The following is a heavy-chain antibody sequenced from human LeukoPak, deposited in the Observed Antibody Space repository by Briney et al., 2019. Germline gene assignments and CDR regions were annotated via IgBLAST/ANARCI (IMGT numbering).Heavy chain of an antibody. CDR1: GHTFTGYG. CDR3: TRDPPVSLDYYYYYMDV. D-gene: IGHD4-11*01. Sequence: GASVKVSCKASGHTFTGYGISWVRQAPGQGLEWMGWISAYNGNTNYPQKVQGRVTMTIDTSTSTVYMELRSLRSDDTAVYYCTRDPPVSLDYYYYYMDVWGEGTTVTVSS. CDR2: ISAYNGNT. J-gene: IGHJ6*03. V-gene: IGHV1-18*01.